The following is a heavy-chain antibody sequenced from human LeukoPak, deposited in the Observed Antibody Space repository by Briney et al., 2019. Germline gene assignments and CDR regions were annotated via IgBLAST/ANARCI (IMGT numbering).Heavy chain of an antibody. V-gene: IGHV3-66*01. CDR1: EFSVGSNY. CDR3: ARDFSSSGWYGYFDY. CDR2: IYSGGST. J-gene: IGHJ4*02. D-gene: IGHD6-19*01. Sequence: GGSLRLSCAASEFSVGSNYMTWVRQAPGKGLEWVSLIYSGGSTYYADSVKGRFTISRDNAKNSLYLQMNSLRAEDTAVYYCARDFSSSGWYGYFDYWGQGTLVTVSS.